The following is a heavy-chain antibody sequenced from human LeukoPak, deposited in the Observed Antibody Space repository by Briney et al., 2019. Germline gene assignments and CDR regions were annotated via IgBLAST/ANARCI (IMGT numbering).Heavy chain of an antibody. CDR2: IYGSGNST. V-gene: IGHV3-23*01. D-gene: IGHD1-26*01. CDR1: GFTFSIYA. J-gene: IGHJ5*02. CDR3: AKDPVGATGTGKCNWFDP. Sequence: PGGSLRLSCAASGFTFSIYAMSWVRQAPGKGLEWVSAIYGSGNSTYYADYVKDRLTISRDNSKNTLYLKMNSLRAEDRAVYYCAKDPVGATGTGKCNWFDPWGHGTLVTVSS.